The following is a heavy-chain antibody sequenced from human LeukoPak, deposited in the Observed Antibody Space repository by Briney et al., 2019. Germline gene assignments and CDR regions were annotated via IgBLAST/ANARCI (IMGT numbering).Heavy chain of an antibody. D-gene: IGHD3-9*01. Sequence: GGSLRLSCAASGFTFSSYNMNWVRQAPGKGLEWVGRIKSKTDGGTTDYAAPVKGRFTISRDDSKNTLYLQMNSLKIEDTAVYYCTTDLIYYDILTAKGGDYWGQGTLVTVSS. CDR1: GFTFSSYN. CDR2: IKSKTDGGTT. V-gene: IGHV3-15*01. J-gene: IGHJ4*02. CDR3: TTDLIYYDILTAKGGDY.